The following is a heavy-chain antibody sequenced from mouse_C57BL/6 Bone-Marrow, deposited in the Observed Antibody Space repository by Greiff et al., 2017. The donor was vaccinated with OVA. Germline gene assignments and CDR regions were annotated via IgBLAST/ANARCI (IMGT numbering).Heavy chain of an antibody. CDR2: IRSKSNNYAT. CDR1: GFSFTTYA. CDR3: VRTGGFAY. V-gene: IGHV10-1*01. Sequence: GGGLVQPKGSLKLSCAASGFSFTTYAMNWVRQAPGKGLEWVARIRSKSNNYATYYADSVKDRFTISRDDSESMLYLQMNNLKTEDTAMYYCVRTGGFAYWGQGTLVTVSA. J-gene: IGHJ3*01.